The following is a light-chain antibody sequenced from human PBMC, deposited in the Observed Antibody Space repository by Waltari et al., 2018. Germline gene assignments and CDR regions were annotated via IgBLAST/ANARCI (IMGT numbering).Light chain of an antibody. CDR1: HSIDIY. CDR3: QQSVSTVRT. V-gene: IGKV1-39*01. CDR2: AAS. J-gene: IGKJ1*01. Sequence: DIQMTQSPSSLSASVGDRVTITCRASHSIDIYLNWFQQKPGKAPKLLIYAASSLRSGVPSRFSGSGSGTDFTLIISSLQPEDCATYYCQQSVSTVRTFGQGTRVEVK.